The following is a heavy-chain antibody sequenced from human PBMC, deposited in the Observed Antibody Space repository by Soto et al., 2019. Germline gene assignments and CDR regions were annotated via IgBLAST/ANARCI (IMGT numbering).Heavy chain of an antibody. CDR2: ISYDGSNK. Sequence: QVQLVESGGGVVQPGRSLRLSCAASGFTFSSYAMHWVRQAPGKGLEWVAVISYDGSNKYYADSVKGRFTISRDNSKNTLYLQMNSLRAEDTAVYYCARPGEAAFDIWGQGTMVTVSS. J-gene: IGHJ3*02. D-gene: IGHD2-21*01. CDR3: ARPGEAAFDI. V-gene: IGHV3-30-3*01. CDR1: GFTFSSYA.